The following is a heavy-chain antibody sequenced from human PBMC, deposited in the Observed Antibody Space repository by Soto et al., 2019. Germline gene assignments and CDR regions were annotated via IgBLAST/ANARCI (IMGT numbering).Heavy chain of an antibody. CDR3: ASEGGSFDNLWASYGEVDH. CDR2: IYNNANS. D-gene: IGHD3-16*01. Sequence: QVQLQESGPGLVKPSQTLSLTCTVSGASIGSGGYYWSWIRQHPGKGLEWIGYIYNNANSNFSPSRNSRASISLATWKNQFSLTLNSVTAADTALYFCASEGGSFDNLWASYGEVDHWGQGTLVTVSS. V-gene: IGHV4-31*03. J-gene: IGHJ4*02. CDR1: GASIGSGGYY.